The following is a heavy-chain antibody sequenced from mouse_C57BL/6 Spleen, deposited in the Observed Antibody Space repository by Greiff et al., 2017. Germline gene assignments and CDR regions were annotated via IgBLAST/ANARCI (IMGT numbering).Heavy chain of an antibody. CDR3: ARGGGTYAMDY. CDR1: GYAFSSSW. D-gene: IGHD1-1*02. V-gene: IGHV1-82*01. J-gene: IGHJ4*01. Sequence: VKLMESGPELVKPGASVKISCKASGYAFSSSWMNWVKQRPGKGLEWIGRIYPGDGDTNYNGKFKGKATLTADKSSSTAYMQLSSLTSEDSAVYFCARGGGTYAMDYWGQGTSVTVSS. CDR2: IYPGDGDT.